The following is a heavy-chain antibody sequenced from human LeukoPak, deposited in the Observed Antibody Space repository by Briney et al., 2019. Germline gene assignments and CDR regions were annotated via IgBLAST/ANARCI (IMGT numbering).Heavy chain of an antibody. CDR3: ARGGYYYDSSGYLS. D-gene: IGHD3-22*01. CDR1: GFTFSSYA. CDR2: ISYDGSNK. Sequence: GGSLRLSCAASGFTFSSYAMHWVRQAPGKGLEWVAVISYDGSNKYYADSVKGRFTISRDNSKNTLYLQMNSLRAEDTAVYYCARGGYYYDSSGYLSWGQGTLVTVSS. V-gene: IGHV3-30-3*01. J-gene: IGHJ4*02.